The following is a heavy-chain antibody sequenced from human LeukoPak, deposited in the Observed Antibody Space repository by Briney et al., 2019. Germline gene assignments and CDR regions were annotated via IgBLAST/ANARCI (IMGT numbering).Heavy chain of an antibody. Sequence: PGGSLRLSCAASGFSFSSYAMSWVRQAPGKGLESVSAISGSGGSTYYADSVKGRFTISRDNSKNTLYLQMNSLRAEDTAVYYCAKRTGDYWRESEYFQRWGQGTLVTVSS. CDR1: GFSFSSYA. CDR2: ISGSGGST. J-gene: IGHJ1*01. V-gene: IGHV3-23*01. D-gene: IGHD4/OR15-4a*01. CDR3: AKRTGDYWRESEYFQR.